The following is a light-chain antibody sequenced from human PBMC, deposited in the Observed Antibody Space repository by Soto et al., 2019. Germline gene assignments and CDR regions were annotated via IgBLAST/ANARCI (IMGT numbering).Light chain of an antibody. CDR3: QQYGSSPFT. Sequence: EIVLTQSPGTLSLSPGERATLSCRASQSVSSSYLAWYQQKPGQAPRLLIYGASSRATGIPDRFSGSGSGTDFTHTISRLEPEDFSVYYCQQYGSSPFTSGPGTKVDIK. CDR1: QSVSSSY. CDR2: GAS. V-gene: IGKV3-20*01. J-gene: IGKJ3*01.